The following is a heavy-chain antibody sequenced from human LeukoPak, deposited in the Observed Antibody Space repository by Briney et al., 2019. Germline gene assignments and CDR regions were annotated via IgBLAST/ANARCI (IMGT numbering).Heavy chain of an antibody. CDR1: GYTFTNYW. CDR3: ARSYGSYRFDY. Sequence: GESLKISCKASGYTFTNYWIGWVRQMPGKGLEWMGIVYPGDSDTRYSPSFQGQVTISADKSISTAYLQWSSLKASDTAMYYCARSYGSYRFDYWGQGTLVTVSS. V-gene: IGHV5-51*01. J-gene: IGHJ4*02. D-gene: IGHD3-16*02. CDR2: VYPGDSDT.